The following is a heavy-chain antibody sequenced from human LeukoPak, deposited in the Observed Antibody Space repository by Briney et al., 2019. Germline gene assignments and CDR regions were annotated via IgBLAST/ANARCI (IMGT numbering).Heavy chain of an antibody. CDR3: VKGGLWVDFDY. J-gene: IGHJ4*02. D-gene: IGHD3-16*01. CDR1: GFAFDDSY. Sequence: PGGSLRLSCAASGFAFDDSYRSWVRQAPGKGLEWVSYINGGGGTYYYADSVRGRFTNSRDNAKNTLYLQMNSLRAEDTSVYYCVKGGLWVDFDYWGQGTLVTVSS. CDR2: INGGGGTY. V-gene: IGHV3-11*01.